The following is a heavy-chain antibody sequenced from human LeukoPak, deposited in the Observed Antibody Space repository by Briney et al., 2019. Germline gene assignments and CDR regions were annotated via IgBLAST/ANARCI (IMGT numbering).Heavy chain of an antibody. Sequence: SETLSLTCNVSGDSITKDSYYWAWIRQPPGKGLEWIGSIYHSGNTYKNPSLKSRVTISVDTSKNQFSLKLSSVTAADTAVYYCARGTWPFDYWGQGTLVTVSS. J-gene: IGHJ4*02. CDR3: ARGTWPFDY. CDR1: GDSITKDSYY. CDR2: IYHSGNT. V-gene: IGHV4-39*07. D-gene: IGHD5-12*01.